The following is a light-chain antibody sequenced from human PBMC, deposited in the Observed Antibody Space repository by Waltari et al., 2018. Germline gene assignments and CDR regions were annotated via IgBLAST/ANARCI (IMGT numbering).Light chain of an antibody. CDR2: SAS. Sequence: EIVMTQSPATLSVSPGERATLSCRASQSISTNLAWDQQKAGQAPPLHIHSASTRATGIPARFSGRGSGTEVTLTISSLQSEDSGVYYCQQYHNWPPWTFGQGTKVEIK. V-gene: IGKV3-15*01. CDR3: QQYHNWPPWT. J-gene: IGKJ1*01. CDR1: QSISTN.